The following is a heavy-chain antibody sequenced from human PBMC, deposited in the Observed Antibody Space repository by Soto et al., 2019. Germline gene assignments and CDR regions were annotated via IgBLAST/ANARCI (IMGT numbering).Heavy chain of an antibody. J-gene: IGHJ4*02. CDR3: ASGHDAYKVRY. CDR2: IYYSGTT. D-gene: IGHD1-1*01. Sequence: WTWIRQHPGKGLEWIGYIYYSGTTYYNTSLKSRPTISMDTSENQFSLELTSVTAADTAIYFCASGHDAYKVRYWGQGTLVTVSS. V-gene: IGHV4-31*02.